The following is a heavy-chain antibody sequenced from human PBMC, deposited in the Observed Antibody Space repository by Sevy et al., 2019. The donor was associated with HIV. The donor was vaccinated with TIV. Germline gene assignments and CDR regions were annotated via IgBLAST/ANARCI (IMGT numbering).Heavy chain of an antibody. J-gene: IGHJ5*02. Sequence: GGSLRLSCATSGIKLTSYTMTWVRQAPGKGPEWVSSIDSSGGKTYYAYSVKGRFTISRDNSKNTLYLQMQDLTVEDTAVYYCVKTWFDPWGQGTLVTVSS. CDR2: IDSSGGKT. V-gene: IGHV3-23*01. CDR1: GIKLTSYT. CDR3: VKTWFDP.